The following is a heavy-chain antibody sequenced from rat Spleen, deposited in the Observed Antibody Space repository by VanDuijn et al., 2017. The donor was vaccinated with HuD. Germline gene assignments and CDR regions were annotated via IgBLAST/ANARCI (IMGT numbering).Heavy chain of an antibody. J-gene: IGHJ1*01. CDR1: GFSLSSYG. Sequence: VQLKESGPGLVQPSQTLSLTCTVSGFSLSSYGVIWVRQPPGKGLEWVATISYDGSSTYYRDSVKGRFTISRDNAKSTLNLQMDSLRSEDTATYYCVRAGYLRDWYFDFWGPGTMVTVSS. CDR3: VRAGYLRDWYFDF. CDR2: ISYDGSST. V-gene: IGHV5-29*01. D-gene: IGHD2-2*01.